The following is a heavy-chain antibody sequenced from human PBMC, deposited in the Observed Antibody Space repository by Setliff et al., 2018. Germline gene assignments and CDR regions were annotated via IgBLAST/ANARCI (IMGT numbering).Heavy chain of an antibody. CDR2: ISSSSTTI. V-gene: IGHV3-11*04. D-gene: IGHD2-2*02. J-gene: IGHJ6*03. CDR1: GFTFSDYY. CDR3: ARSSAPIKRDYMDV. Sequence: GGSLRLSCAASGFTFSDYYMSWIRQAPGKGLEWVSYISSSSTTIYYADSVKGRFTVSRDNAKNSLYLQMNSLRADDAAVYYCARSSAPIKRDYMDVWGKGTTVTVSS.